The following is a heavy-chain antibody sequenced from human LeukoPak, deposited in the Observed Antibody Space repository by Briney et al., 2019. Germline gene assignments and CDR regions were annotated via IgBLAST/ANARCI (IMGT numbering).Heavy chain of an antibody. J-gene: IGHJ6*02. Sequence: GGSLRLSCAASGFTFNTYTMSWIRQAPGKGLEWVSYISSSGSTIYYADSVKGRFTISRDNAKNSLYLQMNSLRAEDTAVYYCARASYYGDHGAYYYYGMDVWGQGTTVTVSS. CDR1: GFTFNTYT. D-gene: IGHD4-17*01. CDR2: ISSSGSTI. CDR3: ARASYYGDHGAYYYYGMDV. V-gene: IGHV3-11*01.